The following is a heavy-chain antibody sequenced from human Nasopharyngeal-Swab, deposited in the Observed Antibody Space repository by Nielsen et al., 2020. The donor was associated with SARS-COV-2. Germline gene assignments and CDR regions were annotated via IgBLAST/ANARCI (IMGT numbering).Heavy chain of an antibody. V-gene: IGHV3-30*04. CDR1: GFTFSSYA. J-gene: IGHJ6*02. D-gene: IGHD6-25*01. CDR3: ARAQRVYSMDV. Sequence: GGSLRPSCAASGFTFSSYAMHWVRQAPGKGLEWVAVISYDGSNKYYADSVKGRFTISRDNSKNTLYLQMNSRRAEDTAVYYCARAQRVYSMDVWGQGTTVTVSS. CDR2: ISYDGSNK.